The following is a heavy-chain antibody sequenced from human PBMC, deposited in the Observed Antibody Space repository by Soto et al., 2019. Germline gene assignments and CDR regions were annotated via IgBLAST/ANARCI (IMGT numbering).Heavy chain of an antibody. D-gene: IGHD3-22*01. CDR1: GYSISSGYY. V-gene: IGHV4-38-2*01. J-gene: IGHJ5*02. CDR2: NYHGGST. Sequence: NPSETLSLTCAVSGYSISSGYYWGWLRQPPGKGLEWIGSNYHGGSTYYNPSLNSRVTLSIDMTNNHVSLILNSVTAADTAVYYWARVGPWVPYYYDSSPYTFGNWFDPWGQGTRVTVSS. CDR3: ARVGPWVPYYYDSSPYTFGNWFDP.